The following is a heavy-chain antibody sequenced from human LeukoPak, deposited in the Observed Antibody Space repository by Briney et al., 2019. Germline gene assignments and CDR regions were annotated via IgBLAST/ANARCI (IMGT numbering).Heavy chain of an antibody. Sequence: PGRSLRLSCAASGFTFSSYGMHWVRQAPGKGLEWVAVISYDGSNKYSADSVKGRFTISRDNSKNTLYLQMNSLRAEDTAVYYCAKDSAGAAGTTTIKAYYGMDVWGQGTTVTVSS. CDR1: GFTFSSYG. CDR2: ISYDGSNK. D-gene: IGHD6-13*01. CDR3: AKDSAGAAGTTTIKAYYGMDV. V-gene: IGHV3-30*18. J-gene: IGHJ6*02.